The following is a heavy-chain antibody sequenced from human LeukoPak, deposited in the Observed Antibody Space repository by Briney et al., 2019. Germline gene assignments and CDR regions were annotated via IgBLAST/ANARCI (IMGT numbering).Heavy chain of an antibody. D-gene: IGHD6-25*01. V-gene: IGHV3-23*01. CDR1: GFTFSSYA. CDR3: AKQRQGPSAVDY. CDR2: ISGSGGST. J-gene: IGHJ4*02. Sequence: GGSLRLSCAASGFTFSSYAMSWVRQAPGKGLEWVSAISGSGGSTYYADSVKGRFTISRDNSKNTLFLQMNSLRDEDTAVYHCAKQRQGPSAVDYWGQGTLVIVSS.